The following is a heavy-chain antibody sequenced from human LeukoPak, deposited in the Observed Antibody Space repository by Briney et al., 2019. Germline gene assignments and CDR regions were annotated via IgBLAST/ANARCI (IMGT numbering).Heavy chain of an antibody. CDR3: ARAGATYLHFDY. J-gene: IGHJ4*02. CDR1: GVTVSSNY. V-gene: IGHV3-53*01. CDR2: IYSSGNT. Sequence: GGSLRLSCAASGVTVSSNYMSWVRQAPGKGLEWVSVIYSSGNTYYADSVKGRFTISRDNSKNTLYLQMNSLRAEDTAVYYCARAGATYLHFDYWGQGTLVTVSS. D-gene: IGHD4/OR15-4a*01.